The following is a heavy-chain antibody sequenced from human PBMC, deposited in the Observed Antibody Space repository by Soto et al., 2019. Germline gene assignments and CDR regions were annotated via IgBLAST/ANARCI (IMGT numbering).Heavy chain of an antibody. CDR3: AREGDVPYYSSGMDV. J-gene: IGHJ6*02. CDR1: GYTFTSYG. V-gene: IGHV1-18*01. D-gene: IGHD2-21*02. CDR2: ISGYDGRT. Sequence: QVHLVQSGAEVKKPGASVKVSCKTSGYTFTSYGISWVRQAPGQGLEWLGWISGYDGRTNLAQKVQDRVTMTTDTSTSTVYMELRSLRSDDTAVYYCAREGDVPYYSSGMDVWGQGTTVTVSS.